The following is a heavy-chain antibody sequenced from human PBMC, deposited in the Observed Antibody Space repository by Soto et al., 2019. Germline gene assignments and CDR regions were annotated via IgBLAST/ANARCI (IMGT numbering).Heavy chain of an antibody. CDR1: GDSIGSYH. V-gene: IGHV4-4*08. Sequence: LSLTCTVSGDSIGSYHWSWVRQPPGKGLEWIGFMFSRGSANYNPSLKSRVTISVDTSKNQFSLKLSSVTAADTAVYYCAREDSSSWNIDYWGQGTLVTVSS. J-gene: IGHJ4*02. CDR2: MFSRGSA. CDR3: AREDSSSWNIDY. D-gene: IGHD6-13*01.